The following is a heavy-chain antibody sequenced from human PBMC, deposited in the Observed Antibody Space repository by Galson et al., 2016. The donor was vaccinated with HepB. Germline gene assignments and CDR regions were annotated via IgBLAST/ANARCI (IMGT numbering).Heavy chain of an antibody. CDR2: INPSSGGT. CDR1: GYTFTDYY. CDR3: AREGRCSGSYSA. J-gene: IGHJ5*02. V-gene: IGHV1-2*02. D-gene: IGHD1-26*01. Sequence: SVKVSCKASGYTFTDYYIHCVRQAPGQGLEWMGWINPSSGGTSYAQKFQGRVTMTRDTSISTASMGLSRLTSDDTALYYCAREGRCSGSYSAWGQGTLVTVSS.